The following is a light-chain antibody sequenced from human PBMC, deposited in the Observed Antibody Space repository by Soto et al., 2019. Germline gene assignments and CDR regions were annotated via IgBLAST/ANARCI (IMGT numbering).Light chain of an antibody. CDR3: QHYNSWPCT. CDR1: QSVSSS. CDR2: GAS. V-gene: IGKV3D-15*01. Sequence: IVWTQSPGPLSLSPGVRATLSCRASQSVSSSLAWYQQKPGQAPRLLISGASTRAAGIPARFSGSGSGTEFTLTISSLQSEDFAVYYCQHYNSWPCTFGRGTKVDIK. J-gene: IGKJ4*01.